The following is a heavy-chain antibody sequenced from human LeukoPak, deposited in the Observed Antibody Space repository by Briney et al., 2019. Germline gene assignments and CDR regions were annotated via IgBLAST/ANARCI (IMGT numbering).Heavy chain of an antibody. CDR3: ARGLSGVGGYEGYRFDP. V-gene: IGHV1-46*01. D-gene: IGHD5-12*01. Sequence: VASVKVSCKASGYTFTSYYMHWVRQAPGQGLEWMGIINPSGGSTSYAQKFQGRVTMTRDTSTSTVYMELSGLRSEDTAVYYCARGLSGVGGYEGYRFDPWGQGTLVTVSS. CDR2: INPSGGST. J-gene: IGHJ5*02. CDR1: GYTFTSYY.